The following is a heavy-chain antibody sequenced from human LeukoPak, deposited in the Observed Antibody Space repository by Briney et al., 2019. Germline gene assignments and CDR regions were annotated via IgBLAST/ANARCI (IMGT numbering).Heavy chain of an antibody. Sequence: ASVKVSCKASGYTFTSYYMHWVRQAPGQGLEWMGIINPSGGSTSYAQKFQGRVTMTRDTSTSTVYMELSSLGSEDTAVYYCARDYYDSSGYYRGFHWGQGTLVTVSS. J-gene: IGHJ4*02. CDR2: INPSGGST. D-gene: IGHD3-22*01. V-gene: IGHV1-46*01. CDR1: GYTFTSYY. CDR3: ARDYYDSSGYYRGFH.